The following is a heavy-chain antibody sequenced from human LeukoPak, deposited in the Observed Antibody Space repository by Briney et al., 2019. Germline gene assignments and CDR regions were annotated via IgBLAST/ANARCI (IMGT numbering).Heavy chain of an antibody. V-gene: IGHV3-48*02. Sequence: SVKGRFTISRDNAKKSLYLQMNSLRDEDTAVYYCARDRWWTADYWRQGTLVTVSS. D-gene: IGHD2-15*01. CDR3: ARDRWWTADY. J-gene: IGHJ4*02.